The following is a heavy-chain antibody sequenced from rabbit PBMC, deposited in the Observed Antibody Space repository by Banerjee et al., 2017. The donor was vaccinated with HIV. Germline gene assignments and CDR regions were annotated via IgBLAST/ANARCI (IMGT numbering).Heavy chain of an antibody. CDR2: IYTGSGST. CDR1: GFSFSSSYY. V-gene: IGHV1S40*01. J-gene: IGHJ4*01. CDR3: ARGTSSSGYYSGSLTL. Sequence: QSLEESGGGLVKPGGTLTLTCTASGFSFSSSYYMCWVRQAPGKGLEWIGCIYTGSGSTDYASWVNGRFTISKTSSTTVTLQMTSLTAADTATYFCARGTSSSGYYSGSLTLWGPGTLVTVS. D-gene: IGHD1-1*01.